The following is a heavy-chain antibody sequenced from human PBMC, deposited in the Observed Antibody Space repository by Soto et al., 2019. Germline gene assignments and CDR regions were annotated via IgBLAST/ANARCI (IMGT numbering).Heavy chain of an antibody. J-gene: IGHJ4*02. D-gene: IGHD3-3*02. Sequence: EVQLVESGGGLVQPGGSLRLSCAASGFTFSSYWMHWVRQAPGKGLVWVSRINSDGSSTSYANSVKGRFTISRDNAKNTLYLQMNSLGAEDTAVDYSARDGHSWSGYYEECYFDYWGQGTLVTVSS. CDR3: ARDGHSWSGYYEECYFDY. V-gene: IGHV3-74*01. CDR2: INSDGSST. CDR1: GFTFSSYW.